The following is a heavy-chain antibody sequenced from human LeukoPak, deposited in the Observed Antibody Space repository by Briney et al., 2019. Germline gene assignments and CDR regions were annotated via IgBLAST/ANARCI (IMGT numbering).Heavy chain of an antibody. CDR1: GFTFNHYW. Sequence: GGSLRLSCAASGFTFNHYWMTWVRQAPGKGLEWVANIKEDGSEKYYVDSVRGRFTISRDNAKKSLYLEMNSLRAEDTAVYYCARDDEITLGTGYWGQGTLVTVSS. D-gene: IGHD3-16*01. CDR2: IKEDGSEK. J-gene: IGHJ4*02. CDR3: ARDDEITLGTGY. V-gene: IGHV3-7*01.